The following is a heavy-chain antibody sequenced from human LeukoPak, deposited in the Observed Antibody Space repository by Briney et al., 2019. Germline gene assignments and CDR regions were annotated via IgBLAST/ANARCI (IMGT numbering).Heavy chain of an antibody. CDR3: ARVKMGATVSDYYYYYMDV. J-gene: IGHJ6*03. CDR1: GFTFSDYT. CDR2: ITSDGAYT. D-gene: IGHD1-26*01. Sequence: GGSLRLSCAASGFTFSDYTIHWVRQAPGKRLQSVSAITSDGAYTHYADSVKGRFTISRDNSRNAVFLQMGGLRIEDMAVYYCARVKMGATVSDYYYYYMDVWGTGTTVTVSS. V-gene: IGHV3-64*02.